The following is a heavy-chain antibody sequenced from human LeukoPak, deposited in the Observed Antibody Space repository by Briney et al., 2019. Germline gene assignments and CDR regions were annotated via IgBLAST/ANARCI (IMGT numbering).Heavy chain of an antibody. V-gene: IGHV4-34*01. CDR2: INHSGST. J-gene: IGHJ6*02. D-gene: IGHD2-8*01. Sequence: NPSETLSLTCTVSGGSISNYYWSWIRQPAGKGLEWIGEINHSGSTNYNPSLKSRVTISVDTSKNQFSLKLSSVTAADTAVYYCARGRGYCTNGVCYTGNPLDYYYGMDVWGQGTTVTVSS. CDR1: GGSISNYY. CDR3: ARGRGYCTNGVCYTGNPLDYYYGMDV.